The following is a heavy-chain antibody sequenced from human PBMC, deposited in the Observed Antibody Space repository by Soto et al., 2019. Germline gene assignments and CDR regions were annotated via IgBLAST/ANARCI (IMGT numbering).Heavy chain of an antibody. CDR2: ITPFNGNT. Sequence: EASVKVSCKASGYTFTYRYLHWVRQAPGQELEWMGWITPFNGNTNYAQKFQDRVTITRDRSMRTAYMELSSLRSEDTAMYYCGSSSGQLERFDYWGQGPTVLVYS. CDR1: GYTFTYRY. CDR3: GSSSGQLERFDY. J-gene: IGHJ4*02. V-gene: IGHV1-45*02. D-gene: IGHD6-13*01.